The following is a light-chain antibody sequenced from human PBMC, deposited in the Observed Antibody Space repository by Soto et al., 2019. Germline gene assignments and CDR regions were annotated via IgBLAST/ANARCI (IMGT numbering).Light chain of an antibody. CDR1: RSDVGGYNY. Sequence: QSALPQPPSASGSPGQSVTISCTGTRSDVGGYNYVSWYQQYPGRAPKLMIYEVTKRPSGVPDRFSGSKSGNTASLTVSGLQAEEEADYYCGSYAAGNNFYFVFGGGTQLTVL. CDR3: GSYAAGNNFYFV. CDR2: EVT. V-gene: IGLV2-8*01. J-gene: IGLJ3*02.